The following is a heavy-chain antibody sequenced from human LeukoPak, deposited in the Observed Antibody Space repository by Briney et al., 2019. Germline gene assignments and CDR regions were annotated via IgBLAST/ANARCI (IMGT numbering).Heavy chain of an antibody. CDR1: GFTVSSNY. Sequence: TGGSLRLSCAASGFTVSSNYMSWVRQAPGKGLEWVSVIYSGGSTYYADSVKGRFTISRDNSKNTLYLQMNSLRAEDTAVYYCARERYDILTGYLECGMDVWGQGTTVTVSS. D-gene: IGHD3-9*01. J-gene: IGHJ6*02. CDR2: IYSGGST. CDR3: ARERYDILTGYLECGMDV. V-gene: IGHV3-66*01.